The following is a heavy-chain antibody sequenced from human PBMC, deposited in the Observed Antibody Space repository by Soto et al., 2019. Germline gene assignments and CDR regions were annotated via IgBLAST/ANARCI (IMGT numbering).Heavy chain of an antibody. J-gene: IGHJ6*02. D-gene: IGHD1-26*01. Sequence: ASVKVSCKVSGYTLTELSMHWVRQAPGKGLEWMGGFDPEDGETIYAQKFQGRVTMTEDTSTDTAYMELSSLRSEDTAVYYCATPSAWELRSYYYYGMDVWGQGTTVTVSS. V-gene: IGHV1-24*01. CDR3: ATPSAWELRSYYYYGMDV. CDR1: GYTLTELS. CDR2: FDPEDGET.